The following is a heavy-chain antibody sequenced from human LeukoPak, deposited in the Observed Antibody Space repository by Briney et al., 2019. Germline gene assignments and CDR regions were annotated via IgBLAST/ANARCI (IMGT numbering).Heavy chain of an antibody. J-gene: IGHJ4*02. V-gene: IGHV1-69*13. D-gene: IGHD3-22*01. CDR2: IIPIFGTA. CDR1: GGTFSSYA. CDR3: ARGSLCYYDSSGYYYDY. Sequence: SVKVSCKASGGTFSSYAISWVRQAPGQGLEWMGGIIPIFGTANYAQKFQGRVTITADESTSTAYMELSSLRSEDTAVYYCARGSLCYYDSSGYYYDYWGQGTLVTVSS.